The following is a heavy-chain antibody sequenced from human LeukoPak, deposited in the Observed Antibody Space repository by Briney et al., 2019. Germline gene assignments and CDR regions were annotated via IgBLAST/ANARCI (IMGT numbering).Heavy chain of an antibody. J-gene: IGHJ4*02. D-gene: IGHD3-22*01. V-gene: IGHV4-59*01. CDR1: GGSISSYY. Sequence: SETLSLTCTVSGGSISSYYWSWIRQPPGKGLEWIGYIYYSGSTNYNPSLKSRVTISVDTSKNQFSLKLSSVTAADTAVYYCARGPNYYDRSGLGYWGQGTLVTVSS. CDR3: ARGPNYYDRSGLGY. CDR2: IYYSGST.